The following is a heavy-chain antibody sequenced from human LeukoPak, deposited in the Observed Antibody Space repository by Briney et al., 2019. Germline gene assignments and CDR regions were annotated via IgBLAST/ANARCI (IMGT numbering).Heavy chain of an antibody. CDR1: GFTFSDYY. CDR3: ARAMPRDNWFDP. CDR2: SGRGGST. Sequence: GGSLRLSCAASGFTFSDYYMSWIRQAPGKGLEWVSAFSGRGGSTYYADSVKGRFTISRDNSKNTLYLQMNSLRAEDTAVYYCARAMPRDNWFDPRGQGSLVTVSS. J-gene: IGHJ5*02. V-gene: IGHV3-66*01. D-gene: IGHD2-2*01.